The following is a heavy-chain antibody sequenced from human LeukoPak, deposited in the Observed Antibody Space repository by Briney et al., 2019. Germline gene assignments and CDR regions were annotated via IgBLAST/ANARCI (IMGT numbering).Heavy chain of an antibody. Sequence: SETLSLTCVVYGESFSGYSWSWIRQPPGKGLEWIGEINQRRNTNYNPSLKSRVTISIDASKNQFSLKLSSVTAADTAVYYCARHGWHAWYFDLWGRGTLVTVSS. V-gene: IGHV4-34*01. D-gene: IGHD6-19*01. CDR2: INQRRNT. CDR1: GESFSGYS. CDR3: ARHGWHAWYFDL. J-gene: IGHJ2*01.